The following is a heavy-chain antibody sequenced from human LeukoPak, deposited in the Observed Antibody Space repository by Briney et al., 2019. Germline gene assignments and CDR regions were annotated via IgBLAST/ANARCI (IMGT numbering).Heavy chain of an antibody. CDR2: IYTSGST. J-gene: IGHJ6*03. D-gene: IGHD3-10*01. Sequence: SQTLSLTCTVSGGSISSYYWSWIRQPAGKGLEWIGRIYTSGSTNYNPSLKSRVTMSVDTSKNQFSLKLSSVTAADTAVYYCARGDYGSGTYGFYYYYMDVWGKGTTVTISS. V-gene: IGHV4-4*07. CDR3: ARGDYGSGTYGFYYYYMDV. CDR1: GGSISSYY.